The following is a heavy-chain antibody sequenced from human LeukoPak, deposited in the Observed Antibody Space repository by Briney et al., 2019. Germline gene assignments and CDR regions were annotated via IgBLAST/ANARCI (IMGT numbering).Heavy chain of an antibody. D-gene: IGHD6-19*01. CDR1: GGSISSYY. Sequence: KSSETLSLTWTVAGGSISSYYWSWIRQPPGKGLEWIGYIDYSGSTNYNPSLKSRVTISVDTSKNQFSLKLSSVTAADTAVYYCAGAPGGSGWYPNYYYYGMDVWGQGTTVTVSS. CDR2: IDYSGST. V-gene: IGHV4-59*08. CDR3: AGAPGGSGWYPNYYYYGMDV. J-gene: IGHJ6*02.